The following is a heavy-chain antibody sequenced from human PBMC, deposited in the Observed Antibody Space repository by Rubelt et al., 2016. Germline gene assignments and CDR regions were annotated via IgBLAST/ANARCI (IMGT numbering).Heavy chain of an antibody. J-gene: IGHJ4*02. CDR1: GGSISSSSYY. D-gene: IGHD3-10*01. V-gene: IGHV4-39*01. CDR3: ASQLTRWFGELFGYYFDY. CDR2: IYYSGST. Sequence: QLQLQESGPGLVKPSETLSLTCTVSGGSISSSSYYWGWIRQPPGKGLEWIGSIYYSGSTYYNPSPQCRVTISVYTSKNQFSLKLSSVTAEDTAVYYCASQLTRWFGELFGYYFDYWGQGTLVTVSS.